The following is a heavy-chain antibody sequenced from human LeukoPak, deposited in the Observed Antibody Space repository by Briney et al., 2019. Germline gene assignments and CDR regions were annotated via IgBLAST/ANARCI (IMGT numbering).Heavy chain of an antibody. CDR3: ARIGPAIVVVVAATRSDY. D-gene: IGHD2-15*01. J-gene: IGHJ4*02. CDR2: INPNSGGT. V-gene: IGHV1-2*02. CDR1: GYTFTGYY. Sequence: GASVKVSCNASGYTFTGYYMHWVRQAPGQGLEWMGWINPNSGGTNYAQKFQGRVTMTRDTSISTAYMELSRLRSDDTAVYYCARIGPAIVVVVAATRSDYWGQGTLVTVSS.